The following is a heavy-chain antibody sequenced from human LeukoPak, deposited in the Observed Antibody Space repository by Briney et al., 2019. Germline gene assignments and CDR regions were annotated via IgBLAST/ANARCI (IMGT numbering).Heavy chain of an antibody. V-gene: IGHV3-48*03. J-gene: IGHJ4*02. D-gene: IGHD3-22*01. CDR1: GFTFSSYE. CDR2: ISSSGSTI. Sequence: GGSLRLSCAASGFTFSSYEMNWVRQAPGKGLEWVSYISSSGSTIYYADSVKGRFTISRDNAKNSLYLQMNSLRAEDTAVYYCARGPETYYYDSSGYPRDYWGQGTLVTVSS. CDR3: ARGPETYYYDSSGYPRDY.